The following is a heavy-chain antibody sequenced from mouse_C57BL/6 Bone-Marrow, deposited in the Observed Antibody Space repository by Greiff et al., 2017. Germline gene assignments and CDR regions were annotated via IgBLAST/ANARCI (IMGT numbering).Heavy chain of an antibody. Sequence: EVQVVESGAELVRPGASVKLSCTASGFNIKDDYMHWVKQRPEQGLEWIGWIDPENGDTEYASKFQGKATITADTSSNTAYLQLSILTSEDTAVYYCTTFYYDYDGPPYWYFDVWGTGTTVTVSS. CDR3: TTFYYDYDGPPYWYFDV. V-gene: IGHV14-4*01. J-gene: IGHJ1*03. CDR2: IDPENGDT. D-gene: IGHD2-4*01. CDR1: GFNIKDDY.